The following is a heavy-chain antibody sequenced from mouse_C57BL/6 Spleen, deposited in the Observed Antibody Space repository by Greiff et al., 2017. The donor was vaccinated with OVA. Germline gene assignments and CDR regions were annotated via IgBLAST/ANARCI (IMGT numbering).Heavy chain of an antibody. J-gene: IGHJ1*03. CDR1: GFNITDYY. D-gene: IGHD3-1*01. CDR3: ARRAHYGV. V-gene: IGHV14-2*01. Sequence: VQLKQSGAELVKPGASVKLSCTASGFNITDYYMHWVKQRTEQGLEWIGRIDPEDGETKYAPKFQGKATITADTSSNTAYLQLSSLTAEDTAVYYCARRAHYGVWGTGTTVTVAS. CDR2: IDPEDGET.